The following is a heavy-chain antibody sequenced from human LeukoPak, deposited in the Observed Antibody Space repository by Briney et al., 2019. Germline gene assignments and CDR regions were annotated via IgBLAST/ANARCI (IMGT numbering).Heavy chain of an antibody. V-gene: IGHV4-31*03. Sequence: SETLSLTCTVSGGSISSGGYYWSWIRQHPGKGLEWIGYIYYSGSTYYNPSLKSRVTISVDTSKNQFSLKLSSVTAVDTAVYYCARAQYYDILTGYPHFDYWGQGTLVTVSS. J-gene: IGHJ4*02. D-gene: IGHD3-9*01. CDR2: IYYSGST. CDR1: GGSISSGGYY. CDR3: ARAQYYDILTGYPHFDY.